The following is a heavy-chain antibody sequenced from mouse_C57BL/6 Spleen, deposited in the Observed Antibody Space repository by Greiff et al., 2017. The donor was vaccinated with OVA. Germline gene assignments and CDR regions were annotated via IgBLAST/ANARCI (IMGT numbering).Heavy chain of an antibody. CDR2: ISSGGSYT. CDR1: GFTFSSYG. V-gene: IGHV5-6*01. J-gene: IGHJ3*01. D-gene: IGHD2-12*01. Sequence: EVKLQESGGDLVKPGGSLKLSCAASGFTFSSYGMSWVRQTPDKRLEWVATISSGGSYTYYPDSVKGRFTISRDKAKNTLYLQVSSLKSEDTAMYYCARELEFAYRGQRTLVTVSA. CDR3: ARELEFAY.